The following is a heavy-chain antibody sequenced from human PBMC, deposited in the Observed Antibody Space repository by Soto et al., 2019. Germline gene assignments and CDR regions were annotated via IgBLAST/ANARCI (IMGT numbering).Heavy chain of an antibody. CDR1: GGTFSNYA. J-gene: IGHJ4*02. CDR3: ARDKALVGAITKFVY. V-gene: IGHV1-69*12. CDR2: IIPMFGTI. Sequence: QVQLVQSGAEVKKPGSSVKVSCKASGGTFSNYAISWVRQAPGQGLEWMGGIIPMFGTIKFAQKFQGRVTITADESTSTAYMELSSLRSEDTAVYYCARDKALVGAITKFVYWGQGTLVTVSS. D-gene: IGHD1-26*01.